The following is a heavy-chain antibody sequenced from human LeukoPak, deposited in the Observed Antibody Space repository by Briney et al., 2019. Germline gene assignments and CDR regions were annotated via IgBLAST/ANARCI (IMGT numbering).Heavy chain of an antibody. CDR1: GFTFNSYA. V-gene: IGHV3-23*01. Sequence: PGGSLRLSCAASGFTFNSYAMSWVRQAPGKGLEWVSGISGGAGSTFYAESVKGRFTISRDDSKKTLYLQMNNLRAEDTAEYYCARDRRTLDSFDIWGQGTMVTVSS. CDR2: ISGGAGST. D-gene: IGHD1-1*01. CDR3: ARDRRTLDSFDI. J-gene: IGHJ3*02.